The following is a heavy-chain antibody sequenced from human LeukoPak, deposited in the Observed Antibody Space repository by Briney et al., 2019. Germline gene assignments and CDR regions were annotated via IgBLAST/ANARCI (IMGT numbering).Heavy chain of an antibody. CDR2: ISSSSSYI. Sequence: GGSLRLSCAASGFAFSSYSMNWVRQAPGKGLEWVSSISSSSSYIYYADSVKGRFTISRDNAKNSLYLQMNSLRAEDTAVYYCASRDDSSGLYFDYWGQGTLVTVSS. J-gene: IGHJ4*02. CDR3: ASRDDSSGLYFDY. CDR1: GFAFSSYS. D-gene: IGHD3-22*01. V-gene: IGHV3-21*01.